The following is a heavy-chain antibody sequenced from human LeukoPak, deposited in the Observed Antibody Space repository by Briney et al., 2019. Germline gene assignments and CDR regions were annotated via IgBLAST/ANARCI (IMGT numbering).Heavy chain of an antibody. J-gene: IGHJ3*02. V-gene: IGHV3-21*01. Sequence: GGSLRLSCAASGFTFSSYSMNWVRQAPGKGLEWVSSISSSRSYIYYADSVRGRFTISRDNAKNSLYLEMSSLRAEDTSVFYCARTLGPLRRGFGFDIWGQGTMVTVSS. CDR1: GFTFSSYS. CDR2: ISSSRSYI. CDR3: ARTLGPLRRGFGFDI. D-gene: IGHD3-22*01.